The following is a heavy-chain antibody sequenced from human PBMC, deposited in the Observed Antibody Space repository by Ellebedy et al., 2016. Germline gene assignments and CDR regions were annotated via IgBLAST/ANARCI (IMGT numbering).Heavy chain of an antibody. V-gene: IGHV4-59*08. CDR2: IYYSGST. CDR3: ARVGAVAGDVDY. J-gene: IGHJ4*02. D-gene: IGHD6-19*01. Sequence: SETLSLTXTVSGGSISSYYWSWIRQPPGKGLEWIGYIYYSGSTNYNPSLKSRVTISVDTSKNQFSLKLSSVTAADTAVYYCARVGAVAGDVDYWGQGTLVTVSS. CDR1: GGSISSYY.